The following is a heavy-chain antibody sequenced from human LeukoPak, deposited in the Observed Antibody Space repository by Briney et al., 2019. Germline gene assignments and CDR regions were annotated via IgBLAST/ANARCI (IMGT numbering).Heavy chain of an antibody. CDR3: TKDHGSGSYYFDY. CDR2: IKSKTDGGTL. D-gene: IGHD3-10*01. CDR1: GFTFSNVG. J-gene: IGHJ4*02. V-gene: IGHV3-15*01. Sequence: PGGSLRLSCAASGFTFSNVGMSWVRQAPGKGLEWVGRIKSKTDGGTLDSAAPVKGRFTISRDDLKNTLYLEMSSLKTEDTAVYYCTKDHGSGSYYFDYWGQGTLVTVSS.